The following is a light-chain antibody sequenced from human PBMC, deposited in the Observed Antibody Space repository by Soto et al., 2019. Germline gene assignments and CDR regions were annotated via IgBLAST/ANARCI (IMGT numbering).Light chain of an antibody. V-gene: IGLV2-14*01. Sequence: QSALTQPASVSGSPGQSITISCTGTSVNIGSNNRVSWYQQHPGKAPKLIIYEVTDRPSGVSNRFSGSKSGNTASLTISGLQAEDEAEYYCSSYTNINTRACVFGTGTKVTVL. J-gene: IGLJ1*01. CDR2: EVT. CDR3: SSYTNINTRACV. CDR1: SVNIGSNNR.